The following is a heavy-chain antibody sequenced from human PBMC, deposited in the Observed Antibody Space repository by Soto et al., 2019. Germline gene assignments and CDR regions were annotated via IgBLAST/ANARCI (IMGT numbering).Heavy chain of an antibody. D-gene: IGHD6-13*01. Sequence: SETLSLTCAVYGGSFSGYYWSWIRQPPGKGLEWIGEINHSGSTNYNPSLKSRVTISVDTSKNQFSLKLSSVTAADTAVYYCARGGGIAAAGTPYYYYYGMDVWGQGTTVTVSS. CDR3: ARGGGIAAAGTPYYYYYGMDV. CDR1: GGSFSGYY. J-gene: IGHJ6*02. V-gene: IGHV4-34*01. CDR2: INHSGST.